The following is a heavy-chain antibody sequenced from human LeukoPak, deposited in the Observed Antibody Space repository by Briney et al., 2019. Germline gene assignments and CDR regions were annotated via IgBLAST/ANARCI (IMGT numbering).Heavy chain of an antibody. D-gene: IGHD3/OR15-3a*01. J-gene: IGHJ5*02. CDR3: ARAGLDARTNWFDP. CDR2: IGTAGDT. V-gene: IGHV3-13*01. CDR1: GFTFSSYD. Sequence: PGGSLRLSCAASGFTFSSYDMHWVRRATGKGLEWVSAIGTAGDTYYPGSVKGRFTISRENAKNSLYLQMNSLRAEDTAVYYCARAGLDARTNWFDPWGQGTLVTVSS.